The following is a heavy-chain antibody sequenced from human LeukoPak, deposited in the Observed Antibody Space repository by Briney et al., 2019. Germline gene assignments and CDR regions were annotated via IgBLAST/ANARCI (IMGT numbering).Heavy chain of an antibody. V-gene: IGHV3-23*01. Sequence: GGSLRLSCVPSGFTFSRFGMAWFRQAPGQGLEWVSTINNGGENTHYADSVKGRFTISRDNSKNTLYLQMNSLRAEDTAVYYCAKDVRRFDYWGQGTLVTVSS. D-gene: IGHD4-17*01. CDR3: AKDVRRFDY. CDR1: GFTFSRFG. J-gene: IGHJ4*02. CDR2: INNGGENT.